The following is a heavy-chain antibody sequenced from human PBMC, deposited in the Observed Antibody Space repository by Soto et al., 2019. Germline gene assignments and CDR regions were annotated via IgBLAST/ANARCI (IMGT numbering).Heavy chain of an antibody. CDR3: ARGPNYDILTGYYTAVDYYYYMDV. CDR1: GCTFTGYY. CDR2: INPNSGGT. V-gene: IGHV1-2*04. D-gene: IGHD3-9*01. J-gene: IGHJ6*03. Sequence: ASVKVSCKASGCTFTGYYMHWVRQAPGQGLEWMGWINPNSGGTNYAQKFQGWVTMTRDTSISTAYMELSRLRSDDTAVYYCARGPNYDILTGYYTAVDYYYYMDVWGKGTTVTVSS.